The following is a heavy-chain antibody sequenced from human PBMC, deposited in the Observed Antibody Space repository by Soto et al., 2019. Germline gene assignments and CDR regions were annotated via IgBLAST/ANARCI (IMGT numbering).Heavy chain of an antibody. V-gene: IGHV3-30*04. Sequence: GGSLRLSCAASGFTFSSYAMHWVRQAPGKGLEWVAVISYDGSNKYYADSVKVRFTISRYTSKNPLYLQMNSLRAEDSAVYYSARVRLTGERSYFDYWGQGTLVTVSS. J-gene: IGHJ4*01. CDR1: GFTFSSYA. CDR3: ARVRLTGERSYFDY. CDR2: ISYDGSNK. D-gene: IGHD7-27*01.